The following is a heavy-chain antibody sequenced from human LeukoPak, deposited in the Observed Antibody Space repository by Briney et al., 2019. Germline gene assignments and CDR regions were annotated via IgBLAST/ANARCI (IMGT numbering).Heavy chain of an antibody. CDR3: ARGSGYSRGGDY. J-gene: IGHJ4*02. D-gene: IGHD6-13*01. V-gene: IGHV3-66*01. CDR2: IYSCGST. CDR1: GFTVSSNY. Sequence: GGSLRLSRAASGFTVSSNYMSWVRQAPGKGLEWVSVIYSCGSTYYADSVKGRFTISRDNSKNTLYLQMNSLRAEDTAVYYCARGSGYSRGGDYWGQGTLVTVSS.